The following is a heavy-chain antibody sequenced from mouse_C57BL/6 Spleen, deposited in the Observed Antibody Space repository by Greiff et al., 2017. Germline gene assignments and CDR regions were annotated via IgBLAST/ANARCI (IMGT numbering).Heavy chain of an antibody. J-gene: IGHJ3*01. CDR3: TTGASWFAY. Sequence: EVKLQESGGGLVQPGGSMKLSCVASGFTFSNYWMNWVRQSPEKGLEWVAQIRLKSDNYATHYAESVKGRFTISRDDSKSSVYLQMNNLRAEDTGIYYCTTGASWFAYWGQGTLVTVSA. D-gene: IGHD4-1*01. CDR2: IRLKSDNYAT. CDR1: GFTFSNYW. V-gene: IGHV6-3*01.